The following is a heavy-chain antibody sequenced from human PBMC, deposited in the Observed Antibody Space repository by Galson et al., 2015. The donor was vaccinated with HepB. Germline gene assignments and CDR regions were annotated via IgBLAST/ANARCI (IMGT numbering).Heavy chain of an antibody. CDR1: GYSFTSHW. J-gene: IGHJ3*02. Sequence: QSGAEVKKPGESLKISCKGSGYSFTSHWIGWVRQKPGKGLEWMGIIYPGDSDTRYSPSFQGQVTISADKSISTTYLQWTSLKASDSAVYYCTRPGADGKVKGAFDIWGQGTMVTVSS. V-gene: IGHV5-51*01. CDR3: TRPGADGKVKGAFDI. CDR2: IYPGDSDT. D-gene: IGHD6-13*01.